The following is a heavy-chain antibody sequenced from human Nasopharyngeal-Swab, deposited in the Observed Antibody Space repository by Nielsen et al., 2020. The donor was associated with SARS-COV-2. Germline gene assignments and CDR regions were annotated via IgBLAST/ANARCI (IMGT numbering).Heavy chain of an antibody. CDR3: TTYTTSGWS. CDR2: IKSKTDGGTT. D-gene: IGHD6-19*01. J-gene: IGHJ5*02. V-gene: IGHV3-15*01. Sequence: VRQAPGKGLERVGRIKSKTDGGTTDDAAPVKGRFIISRDDSQDTLYLQMNSLRTDDTALYYCTTYTTSGWSWGQGTLVTVSS.